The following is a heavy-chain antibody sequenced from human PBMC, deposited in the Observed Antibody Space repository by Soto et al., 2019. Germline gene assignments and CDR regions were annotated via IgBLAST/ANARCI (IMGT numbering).Heavy chain of an antibody. D-gene: IGHD3-10*01. CDR1: GFTFNRYV. Sequence: QVELVESGGGVVQPGRSLRLSCAASGFTFNRYVMNWVRQSPVKGLEWVAAISVDGSSYNYADSVKGRFIISRDNSKDTLYLQMSSLRVEDTAVYYCARDFGYWGQGTLVTVSS. CDR2: ISVDGSSY. CDR3: ARDFGY. V-gene: IGHV3-30*03. J-gene: IGHJ4*02.